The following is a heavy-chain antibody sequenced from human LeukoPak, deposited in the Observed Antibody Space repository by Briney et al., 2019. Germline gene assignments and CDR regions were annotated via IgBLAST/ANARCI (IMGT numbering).Heavy chain of an antibody. J-gene: IGHJ5*02. Sequence: ASVKVSCKASGGTFSSYAISWVRQAPGQGLEWMGGIIPIFGTANYAQKFQGRVTITADESTSTAYMELSSLRSEDTAVYYRARFPRSRRGFDPWGQGTLVTVSS. CDR3: ARFPRSRRGFDP. CDR2: IIPIFGTA. CDR1: GGTFSSYA. V-gene: IGHV1-69*13.